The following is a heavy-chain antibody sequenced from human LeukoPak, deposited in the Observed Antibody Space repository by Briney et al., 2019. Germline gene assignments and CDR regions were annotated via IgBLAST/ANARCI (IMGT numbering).Heavy chain of an antibody. Sequence: PGGSLRLSCAASGFTFSSYSMNWVRQAPGKGLEWVSSISSSSYIYYADSVKGRFTISRDNAKNSLYLQMNSLRAEDTAVYYCARDRLVGATTPLYWGQGTLVTVSS. J-gene: IGHJ4*02. CDR1: GFTFSSYS. CDR3: ARDRLVGATTPLY. V-gene: IGHV3-21*01. D-gene: IGHD1-26*01. CDR2: ISSSSYI.